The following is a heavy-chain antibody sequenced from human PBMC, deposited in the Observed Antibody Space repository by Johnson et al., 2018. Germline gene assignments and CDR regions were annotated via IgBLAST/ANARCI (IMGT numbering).Heavy chain of an antibody. V-gene: IGHV3-66*02. J-gene: IGHJ6*03. CDR2: IYSGGST. CDR3: ARHQYYYGWGSYCNGGYRQGAYYMGV. Sequence: EVQLVESGGGLVQPGGSLRLSCAVSGFTVSSNYMSWVRQAPGKGLECVSVIYSGGSTYYADSVKGRFTISRDNSKNTLYLQMNSLRAGDTAVYYCARHQYYYGWGSYCNGGYRQGAYYMGVWGKGTTVTVSS. CDR1: GFTVSSNY. D-gene: IGHD3-10*01.